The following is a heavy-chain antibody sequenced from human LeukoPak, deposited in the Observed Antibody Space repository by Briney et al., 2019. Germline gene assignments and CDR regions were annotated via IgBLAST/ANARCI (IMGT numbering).Heavy chain of an antibody. CDR1: GGSISSYY. CDR2: IYSSGST. J-gene: IGHJ6*03. V-gene: IGHV4-59*01. Sequence: MASETLSLTCTVSGGSISSYYWSWIRQPPGKGLEWIGYIYSSGSTNYNPSLKSRVTMSVDTSKNQFSLKVSSVTAADTAVYYCARVFDSGSQAYFYYMDVWGKGTTVTIFS. CDR3: ARVFDSGSQAYFYYMDV. D-gene: IGHD3-10*01.